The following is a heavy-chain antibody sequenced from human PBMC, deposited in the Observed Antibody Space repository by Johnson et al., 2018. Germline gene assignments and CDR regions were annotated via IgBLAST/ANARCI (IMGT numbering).Heavy chain of an antibody. CDR1: GFTFSNAW. CDR3: TTDGSYYDGYYYYMDV. Sequence: VQLVESGGGLVKPGGSLRLSCAASGFTFSNAWMSWVRQAPGKGLEWVGRLKSKTDGGTTDYAAPVKGRFTISRDDSKNTLYLQINSLKTEETAVYYCTTDGSYYDGYYYYMDVWGKGTTVTVSS. CDR2: LKSKTDGGTT. J-gene: IGHJ6*03. V-gene: IGHV3-15*01. D-gene: IGHD1-26*01.